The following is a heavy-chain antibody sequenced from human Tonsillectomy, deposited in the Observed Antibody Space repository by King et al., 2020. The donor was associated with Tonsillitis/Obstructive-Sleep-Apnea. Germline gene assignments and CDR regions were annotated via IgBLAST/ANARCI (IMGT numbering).Heavy chain of an antibody. J-gene: IGHJ6*03. Sequence: VQLVESGGGLVKPGGSLRLSCAASGFTFSSYSMNWVRQAPGKGLEWVSSISSSSSYIYYADSVKGRFTISRDNAKNSLYLQMNSLRAEDTAVYYCARDRALVPAAIQHYYYYYMDVWGKGTTVTVSS. D-gene: IGHD2-2*02. V-gene: IGHV3-21*01. CDR2: ISSSSSYI. CDR1: GFTFSSYS. CDR3: ARDRALVPAAIQHYYYYYMDV.